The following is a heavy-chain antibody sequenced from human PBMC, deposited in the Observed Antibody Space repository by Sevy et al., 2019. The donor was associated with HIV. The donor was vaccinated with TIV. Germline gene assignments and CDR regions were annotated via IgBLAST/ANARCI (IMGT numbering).Heavy chain of an antibody. J-gene: IGHJ5*02. CDR2: IYFSGST. CDR1: YGSISAYY. D-gene: IGHD6-19*01. CDR3: AGAPPVRSGQDSLNWFDP. Sequence: SETLSLTCSVSYGSISAYYWNWIRQPPGKGLEWIGYIYFSGSTNYNPSLQTRVTMSIDTSKNQFSLNLTSVTGADTAVYYCAGAPPVRSGQDSLNWFDPWGQGTLVTVSS. V-gene: IGHV4-59*12.